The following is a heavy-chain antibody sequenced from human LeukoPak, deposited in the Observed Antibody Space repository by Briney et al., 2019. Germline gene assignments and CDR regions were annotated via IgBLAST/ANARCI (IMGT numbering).Heavy chain of an antibody. CDR1: GYTFTSYA. CDR2: IIPIFGTT. CDR3: ARPRFPYYRLSGADYYYMDV. J-gene: IGHJ6*03. Sequence: ASVKVSCKASGYTFTSYAISWVRQAPGQGLEWMGGIIPIFGTTNYAQKFQGRVRITADKSTTTAYMELSSLRSEDTAVYYCARPRFPYYRLSGADYYYMDVWGKGTTVTVSS. V-gene: IGHV1-69*06. D-gene: IGHD3-10*01.